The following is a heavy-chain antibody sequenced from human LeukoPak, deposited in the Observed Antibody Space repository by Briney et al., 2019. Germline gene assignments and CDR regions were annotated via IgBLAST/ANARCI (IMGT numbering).Heavy chain of an antibody. CDR1: GYTFSGSA. Sequence: ASVKVSCKASGYTFSGSAISWVRQAPGQGLEWMGGIIPIFGTANYAQKFQDRVTITADESTSTAYMELNSLRSEDSAVYYCARAIVAVTTPNGAFDIWGQGTMVTVSS. V-gene: IGHV1-69*13. CDR2: IIPIFGTA. J-gene: IGHJ3*02. D-gene: IGHD4-11*01. CDR3: ARAIVAVTTPNGAFDI.